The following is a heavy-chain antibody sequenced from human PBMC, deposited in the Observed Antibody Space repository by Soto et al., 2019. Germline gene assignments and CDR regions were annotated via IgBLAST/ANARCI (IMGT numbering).Heavy chain of an antibody. CDR1: GFSLSTSGVG. CDR3: AHWSTTYYYDSSGYYYLDY. D-gene: IGHD3-22*01. J-gene: IGHJ4*02. CDR2: MYWNDDK. V-gene: IGHV2-5*01. Sequence: QITLKESGPTLVKPTQTLTLTCTFSGFSLSTSGVGVGWIRQPPGKALEWLALMYWNDDKRYSPSLKSRLTITKDTSKNQVVLTMTNMDPVDTATYYCAHWSTTYYYDSSGYYYLDYWGQGTLVTVSS.